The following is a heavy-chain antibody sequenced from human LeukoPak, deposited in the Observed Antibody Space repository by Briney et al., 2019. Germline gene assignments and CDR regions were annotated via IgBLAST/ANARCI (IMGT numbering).Heavy chain of an antibody. V-gene: IGHV3-21*04. CDR1: GFIFSTYA. J-gene: IGHJ5*02. Sequence: GGSLRLSCAASGFIFSTYAMSWVRQAPGKGLEWVSSTSGSGGYIYYADSVKGRFTISRDNAKNSLYLQMNSLRAEDTAVYYCARDYYASESYYNPSWGQGTLVTVSS. CDR2: TSGSGGYI. D-gene: IGHD3-10*01. CDR3: ARDYYASESYYNPS.